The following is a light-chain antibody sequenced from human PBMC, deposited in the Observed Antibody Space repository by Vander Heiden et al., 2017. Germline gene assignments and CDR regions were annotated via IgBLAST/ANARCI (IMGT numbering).Light chain of an antibody. Sequence: MTESPSSLLAAGGDRVTVTCRESQSISSYLNWYQQKPGKAPKLLIYAASSLQSGVPSRFRASGSGTDFSLTIRRLKTENFATFCCAKRYRTPLTFGGGTKVEIK. J-gene: IGKJ4*01. CDR3: AKRYRTPLT. CDR1: QSISSY. CDR2: AAS. V-gene: IGKV1-39*01.